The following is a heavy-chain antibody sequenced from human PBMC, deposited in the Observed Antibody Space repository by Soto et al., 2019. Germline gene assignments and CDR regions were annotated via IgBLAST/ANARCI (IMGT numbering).Heavy chain of an antibody. CDR2: IYWNDDK. J-gene: IGHJ5*02. Sequence: QITLKESGPTLVKPTQTLTLTCTFSGFSLSTSGVGVGWIRQPPGKALEWLALIYWNDDKRYSPSLKSRLTITKDTSKNQVVLTMTNRDPVDTATYYCAHRRRYCSSTSCYRKGDNWFDPWGQGTLVTVSS. CDR3: AHRRRYCSSTSCYRKGDNWFDP. CDR1: GFSLSTSGVG. V-gene: IGHV2-5*01. D-gene: IGHD2-2*01.